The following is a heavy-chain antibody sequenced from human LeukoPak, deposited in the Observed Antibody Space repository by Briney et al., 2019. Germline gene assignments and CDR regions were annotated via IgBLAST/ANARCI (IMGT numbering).Heavy chain of an antibody. Sequence: ASVKVSCKASGYTFTGYYMHWVRQAPGQGLEWMGWINPNSGGTKYAQKFQGRATMTRDTSINTAYMELSRLRSDDTAVYYCARVDGSGSYYDYWGQGTLVTVSS. CDR3: ARVDGSGSYYDY. J-gene: IGHJ4*02. CDR1: GYTFTGYY. D-gene: IGHD1-26*01. V-gene: IGHV1-2*02. CDR2: INPNSGGT.